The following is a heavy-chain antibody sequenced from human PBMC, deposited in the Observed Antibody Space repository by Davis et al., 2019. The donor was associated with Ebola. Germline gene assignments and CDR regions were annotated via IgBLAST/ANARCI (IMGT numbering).Heavy chain of an antibody. CDR1: GFIFSSYD. V-gene: IGHV3-33*07. CDR2: IWFDGSNK. D-gene: IGHD5-12*01. J-gene: IGHJ5*02. Sequence: GESLKISCAASGFIFSSYDMYWVRQVPGKGLEWVSLIWFDGSNKYYADSVKGRFTISRDNSRNTLYLQMNSLRAEDTAVDYCVRDRLRADRWGQGTQVSVSS. CDR3: VRDRLRADR.